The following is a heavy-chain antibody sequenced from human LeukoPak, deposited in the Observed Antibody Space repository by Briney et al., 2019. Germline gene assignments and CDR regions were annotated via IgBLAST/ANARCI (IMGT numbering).Heavy chain of an antibody. D-gene: IGHD2-15*01. CDR3: AKDRYCTCSSCPTDH. Sequence: GGSLTLSCAASGFTFDEYAMHWVRPAPGQGLGWISLISGDGSKTNYADSVRGRFTISRDNSKNSLYLQMNSLSTEDTALYYCAKDRYCTCSSCPTDHWGHGTLVTVSS. V-gene: IGHV3-43*02. CDR2: ISGDGSKT. J-gene: IGHJ4*01. CDR1: GFTFDEYA.